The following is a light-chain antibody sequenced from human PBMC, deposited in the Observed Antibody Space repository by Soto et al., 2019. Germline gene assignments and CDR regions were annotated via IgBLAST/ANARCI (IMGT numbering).Light chain of an antibody. CDR1: RSDVGKYDY. Sequence: QSVLTQPPSASGSPGQSVTISCTGTRSDVGKYDYLSWFQHHPGKAPKLIIYEVRKRPSGVPDRFSGSQSGSTASLTVSGIQTKDEADYYGNSYVAGRNGFGTGTKI. CDR3: NSYVAGRNG. CDR2: EVR. V-gene: IGLV2-8*01. J-gene: IGLJ1*01.